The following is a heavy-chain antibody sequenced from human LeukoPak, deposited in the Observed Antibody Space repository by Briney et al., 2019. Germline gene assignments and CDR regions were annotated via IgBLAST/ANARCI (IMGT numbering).Heavy chain of an antibody. Sequence: GVSLRLSCAASGFTFSSFAMHWIRQAPGKGLEWVAFMRYDGGNKYYADSVKGRFTISRDNSKNTLYLQMSSLRLDDTAVYYCARDEGFDPWGQGTLVTVSS. CDR1: GFTFSSFA. CDR3: ARDEGFDP. V-gene: IGHV3-30*02. CDR2: MRYDGGNK. J-gene: IGHJ5*02.